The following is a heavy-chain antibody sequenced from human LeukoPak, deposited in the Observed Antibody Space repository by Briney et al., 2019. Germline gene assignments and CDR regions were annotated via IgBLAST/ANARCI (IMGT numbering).Heavy chain of an antibody. J-gene: IGHJ6*02. CDR3: AKGLRYFDWPYYYYGMDV. CDR2: IYYTGST. V-gene: IGHV4-39*07. Sequence: SETLSLTCTVSGGSISNGNYYWGWIRQPPGKRLEWIGTIYYTGSTSYNPSLKSRVTISVDTSKNQFSLKLSSVTAADTAVYYCAKGLRYFDWPYYYYGMDVWGQGTTVTVSS. CDR1: GGSISNGNYY. D-gene: IGHD3-9*01.